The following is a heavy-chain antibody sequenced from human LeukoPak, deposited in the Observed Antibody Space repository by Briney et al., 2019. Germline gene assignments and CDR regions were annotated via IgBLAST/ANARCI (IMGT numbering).Heavy chain of an antibody. D-gene: IGHD2-2*01. CDR3: TRDSLRCSSSTCYREEY. CDR1: GFTVSSNY. J-gene: IGHJ4*02. Sequence: GGSLRLSCAASGFTVSSNYMGWVRQAPGKGLEWVSLIHSGDRTYYADSVKGRFTISRDNSKNTLYLQMNRLRAEDTAFYYCTRDSLRCSSSTCYREEYWGQGTLVTVSS. CDR2: IHSGDRT. V-gene: IGHV3-66*01.